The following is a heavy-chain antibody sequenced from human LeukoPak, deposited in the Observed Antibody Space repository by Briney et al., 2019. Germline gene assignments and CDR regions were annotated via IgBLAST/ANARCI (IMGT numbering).Heavy chain of an antibody. D-gene: IGHD1-26*01. CDR3: AKSMGATLFDY. J-gene: IGHJ4*02. CDR2: ISSSGSTI. Sequence: PGGSLRLSCAASGFTFSSYEMNWVRQAPGKGLEWVSYISSSGSTIYYADSVKGRFTISRDNSKNTLYLQMNSLRAEDTAVYYCAKSMGATLFDYWGQGTLVTVSS. V-gene: IGHV3-48*03. CDR1: GFTFSSYE.